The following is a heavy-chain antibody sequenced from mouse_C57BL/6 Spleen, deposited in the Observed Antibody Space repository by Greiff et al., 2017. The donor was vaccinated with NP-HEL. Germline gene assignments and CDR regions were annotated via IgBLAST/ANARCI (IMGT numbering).Heavy chain of an antibody. CDR2: IYPSDSET. Sequence: VQLQQPGAELVRPGSSVKLSCKASGYTFTSYWMHWVKQRPIQGLEWIGNIYPSDSETHYNQKFKDKATLTVDKSSSTAYLQLSSLTSEDSAVYYCARSSYYDYDGDYWGQGTTLTVSS. CDR1: GYTFTSYW. D-gene: IGHD2-4*01. CDR3: ARSSYYDYDGDY. V-gene: IGHV1-52*01. J-gene: IGHJ2*01.